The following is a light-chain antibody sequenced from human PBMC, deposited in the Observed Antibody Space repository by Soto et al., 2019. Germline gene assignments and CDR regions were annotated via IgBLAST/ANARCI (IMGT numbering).Light chain of an antibody. Sequence: EIVLTQSPATLSLSPGERATLSCRASQSVSSYLAWYQQKPGQAPRLLIYDASNRATGIPARFSGSGSGTDFTLTISSLAPEDSAVYYCQQRSNWPCTFGQGTKVEIK. CDR3: QQRSNWPCT. CDR2: DAS. V-gene: IGKV3-11*01. CDR1: QSVSSY. J-gene: IGKJ1*01.